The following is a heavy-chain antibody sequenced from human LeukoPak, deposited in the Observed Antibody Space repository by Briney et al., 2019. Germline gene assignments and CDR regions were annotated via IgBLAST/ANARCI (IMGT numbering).Heavy chain of an antibody. CDR1: GGSISSYY. Sequence: SETLSLTCTVSGGSISSYYWSWIRQPPGKGPEWIGEINHSGSTNYNPSLKSRVAISVDTSKNQFSLNLTSVTAADTAVYYCARTRGYSYGYGDYWGQGTLVTVSS. CDR2: INHSGST. CDR3: ARTRGYSYGYGDY. J-gene: IGHJ4*02. D-gene: IGHD5-18*01. V-gene: IGHV4-34*01.